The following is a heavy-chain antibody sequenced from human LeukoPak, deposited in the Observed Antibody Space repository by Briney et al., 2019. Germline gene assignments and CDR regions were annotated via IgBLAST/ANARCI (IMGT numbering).Heavy chain of an antibody. Sequence: ASVKVSCKASGYTFTSYAMHWVRQAPGQRLEWMGWINAGNGNTKYSQKFQGRVTITRDTSASTAYMELSSLRSDDTAVYYCARSQRWLQLGQGHDAFDIWGQGTMVTVSS. CDR1: GYTFTSYA. CDR3: ARSQRWLQLGQGHDAFDI. J-gene: IGHJ3*02. D-gene: IGHD5-24*01. V-gene: IGHV1-3*01. CDR2: INAGNGNT.